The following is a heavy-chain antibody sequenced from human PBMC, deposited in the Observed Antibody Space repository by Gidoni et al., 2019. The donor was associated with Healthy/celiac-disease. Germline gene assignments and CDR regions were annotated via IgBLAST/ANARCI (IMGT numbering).Heavy chain of an antibody. CDR2: IYYSGST. CDR1: GGSISSSSYY. CDR3: ARHRGFRFGAPGSDY. Sequence: QLQLPESGPGLVKPSETLSLTCTVSGGSISSSSYYWGWIRQPPGKGLEWIGSIYYSGSTYYNPSLKSRVTISVDTSKNQFSLKLSSVTAADTAVYYCARHRGFRFGAPGSDYWGQGTLVTVSS. D-gene: IGHD3-16*01. J-gene: IGHJ4*02. V-gene: IGHV4-39*01.